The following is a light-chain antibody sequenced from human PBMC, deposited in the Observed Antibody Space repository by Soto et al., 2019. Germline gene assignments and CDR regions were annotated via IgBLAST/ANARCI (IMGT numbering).Light chain of an antibody. J-gene: IGKJ4*01. CDR2: ATS. Sequence: EVVMTQSPATLSLAPGERVTLSCRASESVSTNLAWYQQKPDQSPRLLIYATSTRAAGIPDRFSGSGSGTDFTLTISRLEPEDFAVYYCQQYGSSLLTFGGGTKVDIK. V-gene: IGKV3-20*01. CDR1: ESVSTN. CDR3: QQYGSSLLT.